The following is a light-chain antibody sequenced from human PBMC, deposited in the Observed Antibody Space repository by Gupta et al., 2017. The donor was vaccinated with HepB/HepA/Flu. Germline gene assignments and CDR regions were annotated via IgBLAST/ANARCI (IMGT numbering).Light chain of an antibody. CDR1: QSISIY. V-gene: IGKV1-39*01. Sequence: DIQMTQSPSSLSASVGDRVTITCRASQSISIYLNWYQQKPGKAPNLLIYAATSLQSGVPSRFSGSGSGTDFTLTISSRQPEDFATYYCQQTDSTSWTFGQGTKVEIK. CDR3: QQTDSTSWT. J-gene: IGKJ1*01. CDR2: AAT.